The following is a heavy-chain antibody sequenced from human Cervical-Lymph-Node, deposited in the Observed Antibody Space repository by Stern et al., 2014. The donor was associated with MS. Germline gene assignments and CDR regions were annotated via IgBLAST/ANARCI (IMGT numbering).Heavy chain of an antibody. CDR3: SESDRLWVSFDY. V-gene: IGHV4-31*03. J-gene: IGHJ4*02. CDR2: ISYIGST. D-gene: IGHD3-16*01. Sequence: QVQLQESGPGLVKPSQTLSLTCTVSGASISTVGYYWTWIRQHPGTGLEWIAYISYIGSTYYNPSVKIRISISADTAKIQFSLNLPSVTAADTSLYCCSESDRLWVSFDYWGQGTLVAVSS. CDR1: GASISTVGYY.